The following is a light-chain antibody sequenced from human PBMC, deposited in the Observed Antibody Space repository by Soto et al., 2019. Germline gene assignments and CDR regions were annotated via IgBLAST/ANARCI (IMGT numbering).Light chain of an antibody. CDR3: QQYDTYAWT. V-gene: IGKV1-5*01. J-gene: IGKJ1*01. CDR1: QSISSW. Sequence: DIQMTQSPSTLSASVGGRVTITCRASQSISSWLAWYQQKPGKAPKLLIYDASSLESGVPSRFSGSGSGTAFTLTIDSLQPDDFATYYCQQYDTYAWTFGQGTKVDIK. CDR2: DAS.